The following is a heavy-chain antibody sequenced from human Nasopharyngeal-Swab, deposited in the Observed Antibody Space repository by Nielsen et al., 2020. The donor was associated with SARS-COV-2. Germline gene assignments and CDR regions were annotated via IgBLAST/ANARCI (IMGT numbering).Heavy chain of an antibody. CDR1: GGSISGYY. V-gene: IGHV4-59*01. J-gene: IGHJ6*02. D-gene: IGHD6-13*01. Sequence: SETLSLTCTVSGGSISGYYWSWIRQPPGKGLEWIGYIYDSGSTNSNPSLKSRVTVSIDKSKNQFSLKVNSVTAADTAVYYCARAQLVVGYYYYGMEVWGQGTTVTVSS. CDR2: IYDSGST. CDR3: ARAQLVVGYYYYGMEV.